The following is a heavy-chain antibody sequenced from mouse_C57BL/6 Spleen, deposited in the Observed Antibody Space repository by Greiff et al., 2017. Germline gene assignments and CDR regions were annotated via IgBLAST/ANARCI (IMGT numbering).Heavy chain of an antibody. J-gene: IGHJ3*01. Sequence: VQLVESGAELVKPGASVKISCKASGYAFSSYWMNWVKQRPGKCLEWIGQIYPGDGDTNYNGKFKGKATLTAYKSSSTAYMQLSSLTSEDSAVYFCARGGTNWVWFAYWGQGTLVTVSA. D-gene: IGHD4-1*01. CDR2: IYPGDGDT. V-gene: IGHV1-80*01. CDR1: GYAFSSYW. CDR3: ARGGTNWVWFAY.